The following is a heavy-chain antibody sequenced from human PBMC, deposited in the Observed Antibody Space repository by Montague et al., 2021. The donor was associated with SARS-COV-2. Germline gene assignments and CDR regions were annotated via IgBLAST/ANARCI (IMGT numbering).Heavy chain of an antibody. J-gene: IGHJ6*02. CDR1: GGSISSSSYY. CDR3: ARQPTRGITIFGVVTDYGMDV. CDR2: IYYSGST. V-gene: IGHV4-39*01. Sequence: SKTLSLTCTVSGGSISSSSYYWGWIRQPPGKGLEWIGYIYYSGSTYYNPSLKSRVTISVDTSKNQFSLKLSSVTAADTAVYYCARQPTRGITIFGVVTDYGMDVWGQGTTVTVSS. D-gene: IGHD3-3*01.